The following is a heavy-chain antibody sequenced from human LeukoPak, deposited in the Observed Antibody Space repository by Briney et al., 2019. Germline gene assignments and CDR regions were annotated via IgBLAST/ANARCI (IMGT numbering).Heavy chain of an antibody. CDR3: ARDSGGSSGYYPGI. Sequence: GGSLRLSCAASGFTFSSYSMNWVRQAPGKGLEWVSSISSSSSYIYYADSVKGRFTISRDNAKSSLYLQMNSLRAEDTAVYYCARDSGGSSGYYPGIWGQGTLVTVSS. V-gene: IGHV3-21*01. J-gene: IGHJ4*02. CDR2: ISSSSSYI. D-gene: IGHD3-22*01. CDR1: GFTFSSYS.